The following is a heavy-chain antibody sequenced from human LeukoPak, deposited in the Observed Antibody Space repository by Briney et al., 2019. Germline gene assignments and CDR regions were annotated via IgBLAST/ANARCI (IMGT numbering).Heavy chain of an antibody. J-gene: IGHJ5*02. Sequence: SETLSLTCTVSGGSISSSSYYWGWIRQPPGKGLEWIGSINYRGNTYYNPSLKSRVTISVDASKKQFSLKVSSVTAADTAVYYCARLSYDSGGLDHWGQGTLVTVSS. D-gene: IGHD3-22*01. V-gene: IGHV4-39*01. CDR3: ARLSYDSGGLDH. CDR1: GGSISSSSYY. CDR2: INYRGNT.